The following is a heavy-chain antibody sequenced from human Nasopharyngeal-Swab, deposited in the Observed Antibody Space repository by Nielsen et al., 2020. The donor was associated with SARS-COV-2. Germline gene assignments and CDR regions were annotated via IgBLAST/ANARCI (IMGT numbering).Heavy chain of an antibody. J-gene: IGHJ4*02. D-gene: IGHD1-1*01. V-gene: IGHV1-8*01. CDR2: MNLDSGDT. CDR1: GYTFASFD. Sequence: ASVKVSCKTSGYTFASFDTNWVRQATGRGLEWVGWMNLDSGDTHYAQEFQGKVTLTRDTSSSTAYMELSSLRSEDTAVYYCARGPRPKRHLDYWGQGTLVTVSS. CDR3: ARGPRPKRHLDY.